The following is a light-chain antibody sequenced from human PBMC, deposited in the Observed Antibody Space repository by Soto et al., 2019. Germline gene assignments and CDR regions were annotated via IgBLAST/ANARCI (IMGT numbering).Light chain of an antibody. J-gene: IGLJ1*01. V-gene: IGLV2-14*01. CDR3: SSYTSSSTLYV. CDR1: SSDVGGYNY. CDR2: DVN. Sequence: QSALTQPASVSGSPGQSITISCTGTSSDVGGYNYVSWYQQHPGKAPKLMIYDVNNRPSGVSNRFSGSKSGNTASLNISGLQAEDEADYYCSSYTSSSTLYVFGTGTKVTVL.